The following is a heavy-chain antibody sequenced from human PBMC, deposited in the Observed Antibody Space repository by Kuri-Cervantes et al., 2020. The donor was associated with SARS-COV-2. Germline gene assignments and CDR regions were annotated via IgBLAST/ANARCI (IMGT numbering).Heavy chain of an antibody. D-gene: IGHD6-19*01. V-gene: IGHV4-34*01. J-gene: IGHJ4*02. CDR3: ARLGGSGWPRYFDY. Sequence: SETLSLTCAVYGGSFSGYQWSWIRQTPGMGLEWIGQINDSGATKYNPSLKSRVIVSMDKSKNQFSLKLSSVTAADTAVYYCARLGGSGWPRYFDYWGQGTLVTVSS. CDR2: INDSGAT. CDR1: GGSFSGYQ.